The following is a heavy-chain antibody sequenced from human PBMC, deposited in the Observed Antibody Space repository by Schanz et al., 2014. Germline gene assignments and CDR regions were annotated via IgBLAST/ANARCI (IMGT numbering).Heavy chain of an antibody. Sequence: QVRLVESGGGVVQPGRSLRLSCAASGFTLSSYGMHWVRQAPGKGLEWVAFINSDGTKRFYADSVKSRFTISRDNSRNTLYLEMNSLRAEDTAVYYCARAGYCTSVSCSRFVSDYWGQGTLVTVSS. V-gene: IGHV3-33*08. CDR3: ARAGYCTSVSCSRFVSDY. CDR2: INSDGTKR. D-gene: IGHD2-2*03. J-gene: IGHJ4*02. CDR1: GFTLSSYG.